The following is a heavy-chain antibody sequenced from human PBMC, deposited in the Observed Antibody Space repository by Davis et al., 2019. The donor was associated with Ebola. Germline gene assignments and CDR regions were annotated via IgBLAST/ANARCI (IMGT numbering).Heavy chain of an antibody. CDR3: ARTIVGALSFDY. V-gene: IGHV4-59*01. CDR2: IYYSGST. CDR1: GGSISSYY. D-gene: IGHD1-26*01. J-gene: IGHJ4*02. Sequence: SETLSLTCTVSGGSISSYYWSWIRQPPGKGLEWIGYIYYSGSTNYNPSLKSRATISVDTSKNQFSLKLSSVTAADTAVYYCARTIVGALSFDYWGQGTLVTVSS.